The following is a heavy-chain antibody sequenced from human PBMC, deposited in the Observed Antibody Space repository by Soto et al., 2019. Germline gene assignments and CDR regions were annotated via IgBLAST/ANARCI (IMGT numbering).Heavy chain of an antibody. Sequence: RLSCSASGFTFSGSAMHWVRQASGKGLEWVGRIRNKANNYATAYAASVKGRFSISRDDSKNTAYLQMNSLKTEDTAVYYCNASDDETLLDYWAQGSLVTVSS. J-gene: IGHJ4*02. CDR1: GFTFSGSA. V-gene: IGHV3-73*01. CDR3: NASDDETLLDY. D-gene: IGHD1-1*01. CDR2: IRNKANNYAT.